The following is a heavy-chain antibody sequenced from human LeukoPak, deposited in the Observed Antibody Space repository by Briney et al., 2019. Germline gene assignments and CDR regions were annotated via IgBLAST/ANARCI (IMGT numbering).Heavy chain of an antibody. CDR3: ARDLRAVTTRPDAFDI. V-gene: IGHV1-2*02. D-gene: IGHD4-11*01. Sequence: ASVKVSCKASGYTFTGYYMHWVRQAPGQGLEWMGWINPNSGGTNYAQKFQGRVTMTRDTSISTAYMELSRLRSDDTAVYYCARDLRAVTTRPDAFDIWGQGTMVTVSS. CDR1: GYTFTGYY. J-gene: IGHJ3*02. CDR2: INPNSGGT.